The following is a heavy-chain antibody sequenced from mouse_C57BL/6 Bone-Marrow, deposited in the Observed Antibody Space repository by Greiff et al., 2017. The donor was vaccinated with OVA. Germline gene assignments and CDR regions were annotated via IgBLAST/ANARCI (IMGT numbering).Heavy chain of an antibody. V-gene: IGHV1-50*01. Sequence: QVQLQQPGAELVKPGASVKLSCEASGYTFTSYWMQWVKQRPGQGLEWIGEIDPSDSYTNYNQKFKGKATLTVDTSSSTAYMQLSSLTSEDSAVYYCARESYSNYDYAMDYWGQGTSVTVSS. D-gene: IGHD2-5*01. CDR3: ARESYSNYDYAMDY. J-gene: IGHJ4*01. CDR1: GYTFTSYW. CDR2: IDPSDSYT.